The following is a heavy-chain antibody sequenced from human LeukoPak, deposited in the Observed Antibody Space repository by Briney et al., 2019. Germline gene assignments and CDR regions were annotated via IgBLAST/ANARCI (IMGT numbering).Heavy chain of an antibody. V-gene: IGHV3-53*01. CDR2: ISGGGST. J-gene: IGHJ3*02. CDR1: GFTVSDNY. D-gene: IGHD3-22*01. CDR3: ARGGDTIGSIRSPFDI. Sequence: GGSLRLSCAASGFTVSDNYTSWVRQAPGKGLEWVSAISGGGSTYYSDSVKGRFIISRDNSKNTVYLQLNSLRAEDTAVYYCARGGDTIGSIRSPFDIWGQGTMVTVSS.